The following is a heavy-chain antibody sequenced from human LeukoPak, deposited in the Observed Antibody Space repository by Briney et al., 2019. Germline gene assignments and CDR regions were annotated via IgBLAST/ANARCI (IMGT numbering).Heavy chain of an antibody. V-gene: IGHV4-34*01. CDR3: ARGLYYYDSSGGQGY. CDR2: INHSGST. D-gene: IGHD3-22*01. J-gene: IGHJ4*02. Sequence: PSETLSLTCAVYGGSFSGYYWSWIRQPPGKGLEWIGEINHSGSTNYNPSLKSRVTISVDTSKNQFSLKLSSVTAADTAVYYCARGLYYYDSSGGQGYWGQGTLVTVSS. CDR1: GGSFSGYY.